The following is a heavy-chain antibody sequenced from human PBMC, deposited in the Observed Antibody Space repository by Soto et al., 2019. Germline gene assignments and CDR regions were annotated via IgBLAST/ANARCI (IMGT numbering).Heavy chain of an antibody. D-gene: IGHD1-1*01. CDR3: ARGKGMEENYYYHGMDV. Sequence: GSVKVSYMASGYCFSTYSMHWVRQAPGQGLEWMGWINGANGNTRYSQRFKDRVSISRDTPASTGYMELSSLRSEDTAVYYCARGKGMEENYYYHGMDVWGPGTTVTSP. CDR2: INGANGNT. V-gene: IGHV1-3*01. J-gene: IGHJ6*02. CDR1: GYCFSTYS.